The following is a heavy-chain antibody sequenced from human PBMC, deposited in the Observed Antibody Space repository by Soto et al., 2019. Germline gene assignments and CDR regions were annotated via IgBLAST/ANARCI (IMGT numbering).Heavy chain of an antibody. D-gene: IGHD6-13*01. V-gene: IGHV3-21*01. CDR1: GLTFRSFT. J-gene: IGHJ5*02. Sequence: PGGSLRLSCAASGLTFRSFTMNWVRQAPGKGLEWVSTISSNSAYIYHTDALRGRFTISRDNAKNSLHLQMNSLRAEDTAVYYCTRDASRDSSARGWFDPWGPGTLVTVSS. CDR3: TRDASRDSSARGWFDP. CDR2: ISSNSAYI.